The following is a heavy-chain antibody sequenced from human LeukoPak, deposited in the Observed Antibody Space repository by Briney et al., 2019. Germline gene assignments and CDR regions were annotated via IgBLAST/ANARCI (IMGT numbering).Heavy chain of an antibody. CDR3: ARDAFIAAAGNSKDY. D-gene: IGHD6-13*01. V-gene: IGHV1-18*01. CDR1: GYTFTSYG. J-gene: IGHJ4*02. CDR2: ISAYNGNT. Sequence: ALVKVSCKASGYTFTSYGISWVRQAPGQGLEWMGWISAYNGNTNYAQKLQGRVTMTTDTSTSTAYMELRSLRSDDTAVYYCARDAFIAAAGNSKDYWGQGTLVTVSS.